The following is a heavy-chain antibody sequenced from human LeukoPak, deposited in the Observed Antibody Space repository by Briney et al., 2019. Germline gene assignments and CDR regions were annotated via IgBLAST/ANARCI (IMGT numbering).Heavy chain of an antibody. Sequence: GASVKVSCKASGYTFTSYYMHWVRQAPGQGLEWMGWINPNSGGTNYAQKFQGRVTMTRDTSISTAYMELSRLRSDDTAVYYCARERSSGWGYYFDYWGQGTLVTVSS. CDR1: GYTFTSYY. CDR2: INPNSGGT. CDR3: ARERSSGWGYYFDY. V-gene: IGHV1-2*02. J-gene: IGHJ4*02. D-gene: IGHD3-22*01.